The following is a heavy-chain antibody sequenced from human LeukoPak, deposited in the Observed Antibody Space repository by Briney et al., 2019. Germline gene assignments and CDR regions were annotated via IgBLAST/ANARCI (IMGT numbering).Heavy chain of an antibody. CDR2: IYTNGST. CDR3: AREYSD. V-gene: IGHV4-61*02. CDR1: GGSINSANYY. D-gene: IGHD5-12*01. Sequence: PSQTLSLTCNVSGGSINSANYYWNWIRQPAGKGLGWIGLIYTNGSTNYNPSLKSRVTISIDASKNQVSLRLSSVIASDTAVYYCAREYSDWGQGSLVTVSS. J-gene: IGHJ4*02.